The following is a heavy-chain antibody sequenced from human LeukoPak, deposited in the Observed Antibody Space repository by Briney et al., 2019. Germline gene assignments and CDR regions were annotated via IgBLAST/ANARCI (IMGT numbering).Heavy chain of an antibody. Sequence: PGGSLRLSCAASGFTFSTYWMSWVRQAPGPGLEGLANIKQAGSEKYYVDSVKGRFTISRNNAKNSLYLQMNRLRAEDTAVYYCAREGSSGWYGGTNYFDYWGQGTLVTVSS. V-gene: IGHV3-7*01. J-gene: IGHJ4*02. CDR1: GFTFSTYW. D-gene: IGHD6-19*01. CDR3: AREGSSGWYGGTNYFDY. CDR2: IKQAGSEK.